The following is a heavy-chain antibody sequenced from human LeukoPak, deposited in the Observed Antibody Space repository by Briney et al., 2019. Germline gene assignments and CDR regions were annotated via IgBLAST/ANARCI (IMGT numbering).Heavy chain of an antibody. J-gene: IGHJ4*02. Sequence: ASVTVSCKASGYTFTSYGISWVRQAPGQGLEWMGWISAYNGNPNYAQKVQGRVTMTTDTSTSTAYMELSSLRSEDTAVYYCAREVVYSSSSNSYFDYWGQGTLVTVSS. CDR2: ISAYNGNP. CDR3: AREVVYSSSSNSYFDY. V-gene: IGHV1-18*01. D-gene: IGHD6-6*01. CDR1: GYTFTSYG.